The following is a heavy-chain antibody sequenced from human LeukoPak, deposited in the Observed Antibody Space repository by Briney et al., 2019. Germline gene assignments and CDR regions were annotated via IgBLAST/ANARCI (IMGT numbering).Heavy chain of an antibody. CDR2: IYYTGTT. J-gene: IGHJ4*02. Sequence: SETLSLTYTVSGGSISSYYASWIRQPPGKGLEWIVDIYYTGTTNYHPSLNSRVTISAATSKNQFSLKLSSVTAADTAVSYWARHTDIAPLSSLKYWGQGTLVTVSS. CDR3: ARHTDIAPLSSLKY. V-gene: IGHV4-59*08. CDR1: GGSISSYY. D-gene: IGHD6-13*01.